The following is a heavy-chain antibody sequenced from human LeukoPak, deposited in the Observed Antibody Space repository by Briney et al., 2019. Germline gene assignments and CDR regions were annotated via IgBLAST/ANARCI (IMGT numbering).Heavy chain of an antibody. CDR2: IGST. Sequence: SEALSLTCTVSGGSISSNNYYWSWIRQPPGKGLEWIGSIGSTYYNPSLKSRVTISEDTSKNQFSLKLSSVTAANTAVYYCASESNYYDSSGYYLLIPDYWGQGTLVTVSS. CDR3: ASESNYYDSSGYYLLIPDY. J-gene: IGHJ4*02. CDR1: GGSISSNNYY. V-gene: IGHV4-39*01. D-gene: IGHD3-22*01.